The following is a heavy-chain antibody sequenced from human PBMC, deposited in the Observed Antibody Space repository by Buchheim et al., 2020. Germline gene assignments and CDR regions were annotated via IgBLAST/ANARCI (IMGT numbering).Heavy chain of an antibody. Sequence: QVQLVESGGGVVQPGRSLRLSCAASGFTFSSYGMHWVRQAPGKGLEWVAVISYDGSNKYYADSVKGRFTISRDNSKNTLYLQMNSLRAEDTAVYYCAKDMIHIVATTGNYYYYGMDVWGQGT. CDR2: ISYDGSNK. J-gene: IGHJ6*02. V-gene: IGHV3-30*18. D-gene: IGHD5-12*01. CDR1: GFTFSSYG. CDR3: AKDMIHIVATTGNYYYYGMDV.